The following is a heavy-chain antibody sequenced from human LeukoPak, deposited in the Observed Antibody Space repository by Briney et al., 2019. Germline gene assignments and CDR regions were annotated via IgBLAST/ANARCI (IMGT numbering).Heavy chain of an antibody. Sequence: ASVKVSCKASGYTFTSYDINWVRQATGQGLEWMGWMNPNSGNTGYAQKFQGRVTMTRNTSISTAYMELSSLRSEDTAVYYCARVSAMVRGVTDYWGQGTLDTVSS. V-gene: IGHV1-8*01. CDR1: GYTFTSYD. CDR2: MNPNSGNT. CDR3: ARVSAMVRGVTDY. J-gene: IGHJ4*02. D-gene: IGHD3-10*01.